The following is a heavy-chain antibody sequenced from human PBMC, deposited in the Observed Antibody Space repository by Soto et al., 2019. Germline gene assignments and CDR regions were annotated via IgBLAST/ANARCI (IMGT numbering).Heavy chain of an antibody. J-gene: IGHJ4*02. V-gene: IGHV4-39*01. CDR1: GSYINSSGYY. CDR2: MFYGVST. Sequence: XETLSLTCTVAGSYINSSGYYWGWIRQPPGKGLEWIGIMFYGVSTYYNPSLKSRVTVSVDTSKNQFSLNLRSVTAADTAVYYCARLPSRHLVDYWGQGSLVTVSS. D-gene: IGHD3-3*02. CDR3: ARLPSRHLVDY.